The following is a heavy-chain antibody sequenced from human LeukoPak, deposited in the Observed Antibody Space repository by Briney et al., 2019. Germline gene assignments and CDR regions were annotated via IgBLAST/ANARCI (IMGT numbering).Heavy chain of an antibody. CDR2: ITGTGSNA. Sequence: GGSLRLSCAASGFTFSSYAMSWVRQAPGKGLEWVSGITGTGSNAYYAHSGKGRFTTSRDNSKNTLYLQMRSLRAEDAAVYYCAKGIIGFDYWGRGALVTVSS. CDR3: AKGIIGFDY. CDR1: GFTFSSYA. D-gene: IGHD2/OR15-2a*01. J-gene: IGHJ4*02. V-gene: IGHV3-23*01.